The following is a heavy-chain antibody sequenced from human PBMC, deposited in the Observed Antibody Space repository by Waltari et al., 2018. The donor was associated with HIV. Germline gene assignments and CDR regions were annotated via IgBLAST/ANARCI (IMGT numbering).Heavy chain of an antibody. J-gene: IGHJ3*02. Sequence: EVQLVSSGGGLVQPGGSLRLSCAASGSTFSLYLMSWVRQAPGKGLEWVANIKQDGSEKHYVDSVKGRFTISRDNAKKSLYLQMNSLRAEDTAVYYCARMGLMMYAIGAFDIWGQGTMVTVSS. CDR3: ARMGLMMYAIGAFDI. CDR1: GSTFSLYL. D-gene: IGHD2-8*01. CDR2: IKQDGSEK. V-gene: IGHV3-7*01.